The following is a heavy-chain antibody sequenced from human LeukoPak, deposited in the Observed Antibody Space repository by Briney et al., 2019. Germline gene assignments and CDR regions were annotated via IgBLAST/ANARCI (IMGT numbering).Heavy chain of an antibody. J-gene: IGHJ6*02. Sequence: GGSLRLSCAASGFTFGSYAMHWVRQAPGKGLEWVGVILYDGSNQYYADSVKGRFTISRDNSKNTLYLQMNSLRPEDTAVYYCAKRPDDYSYGMDVWGQGTTVTVSS. CDR2: ILYDGSNQ. CDR3: AKRPDDYSYGMDV. V-gene: IGHV3-30-3*01. CDR1: GFTFGSYA.